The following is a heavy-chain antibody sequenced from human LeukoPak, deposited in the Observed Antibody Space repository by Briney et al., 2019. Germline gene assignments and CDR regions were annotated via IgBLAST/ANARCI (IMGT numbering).Heavy chain of an antibody. Sequence: GASVKVPCKASGGTFSSYAISWVRQAPGQGLEWMGGIIPIFGTANYAQKFQGRVTITADKSTSTAYMELSSLRSEDTAVYYCARDYDSSGYFWDWGQGTLVTVSS. CDR3: ARDYDSSGYFWD. D-gene: IGHD3-22*01. J-gene: IGHJ4*02. V-gene: IGHV1-69*06. CDR1: GGTFSSYA. CDR2: IIPIFGTA.